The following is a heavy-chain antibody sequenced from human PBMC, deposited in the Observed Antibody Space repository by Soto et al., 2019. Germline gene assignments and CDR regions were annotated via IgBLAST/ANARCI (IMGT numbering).Heavy chain of an antibody. CDR1: GYTFTSYG. D-gene: IGHD5-18*01. CDR2: ISAYNGNT. V-gene: IGHV1-18*01. Sequence: ASVKVSCKASGYTFTSYGISWVRQAPGQGLEWMGWISAYNGNTNYAQKLQGRVTMTRDTSTSTVYMELSSLRSEDTAVYYCASDTAMPTVYYYYYYGMDVWGQGTTVTVSS. CDR3: ASDTAMPTVYYYYYYGMDV. J-gene: IGHJ6*02.